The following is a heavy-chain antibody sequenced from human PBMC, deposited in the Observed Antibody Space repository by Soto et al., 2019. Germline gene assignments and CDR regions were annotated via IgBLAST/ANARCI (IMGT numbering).Heavy chain of an antibody. J-gene: IGHJ5*02. D-gene: IGHD2-21*01. CDR2: IYYSGST. CDR1: GGSISSYY. Sequence: PAETLSLTCTVSGGSISSYYWSWIRQPPGKGLEWIGYIYYSGSTNYNPSLKSRVTISVDTSKNQFSLKLSSVTAADTAVYYCATIRDSWFDPWGQGTLVTVSS. V-gene: IGHV4-59*08. CDR3: ATIRDSWFDP.